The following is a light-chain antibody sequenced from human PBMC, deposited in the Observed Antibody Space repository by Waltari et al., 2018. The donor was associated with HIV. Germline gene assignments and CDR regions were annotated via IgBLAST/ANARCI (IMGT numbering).Light chain of an antibody. V-gene: IGLV1-44*01. CDR1: SSNIGSNT. CDR3: AAWDDSLNGVV. J-gene: IGLJ2*01. Sequence: QSVLPQPPSASGTPGQRVTISCSGSSSNIGSNTANWYQHLPGTAPKLLIYSNNQRPSGVPDRFSGSKSGTSASLAISGLQSEVEADYYCAAWDDSLNGVVFGGGTKLTVL. CDR2: SNN.